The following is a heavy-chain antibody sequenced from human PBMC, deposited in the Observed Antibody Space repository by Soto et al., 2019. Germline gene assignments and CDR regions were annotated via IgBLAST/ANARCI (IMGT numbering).Heavy chain of an antibody. CDR3: ARRAITIFGVVTEWYFDL. CDR2: IYYSGST. J-gene: IGHJ2*01. CDR1: GGSISSSSYY. V-gene: IGHV4-39*01. Sequence: SETLSLTCTVSGGSISSSSYYWGWIRQPPGKGLEWIGSIYYSGSTYYNPSLKSRVTISVDTSKNQFSLKLSSMTAADTAVYYCARRAITIFGVVTEWYFDLWGRGTLVTVSS. D-gene: IGHD3-3*01.